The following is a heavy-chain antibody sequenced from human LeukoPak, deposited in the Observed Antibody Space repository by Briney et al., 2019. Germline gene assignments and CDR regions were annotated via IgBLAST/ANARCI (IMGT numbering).Heavy chain of an antibody. D-gene: IGHD3-22*01. CDR3: ARLPPRKTYHYESYYMDV. J-gene: IGHJ6*03. CDR2: INPSSST. CDR1: GGSFNVYY. Sequence: PSETLSLTCAVYGGSFNVYYWSWIRQPPGKGLEWIGEINPSSSTNYNPSLKSRVTISADTSKNQFSLKLSSVTAADTAVCYCARLPPRKTYHYESYYMDVWGKGTTVTIS. V-gene: IGHV4-34*01.